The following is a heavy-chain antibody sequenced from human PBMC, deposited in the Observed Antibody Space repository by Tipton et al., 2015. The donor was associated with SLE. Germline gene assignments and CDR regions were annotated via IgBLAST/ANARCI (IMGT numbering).Heavy chain of an antibody. D-gene: IGHD1-7*01. J-gene: IGHJ4*02. CDR3: ANQNWNYYF. CDR1: GVSINSHY. V-gene: IGHV4-59*11. Sequence: GLVKPSETLSLTCTVSGVSINSHYWSWIRQPPGKGLEWIGYIYYTGSTNYNPSLKSRVTISLDRFNNQFTLKMTSVTAADTAVYYCANQNWNYYFWGQGNLVTVSS. CDR2: IYYTGST.